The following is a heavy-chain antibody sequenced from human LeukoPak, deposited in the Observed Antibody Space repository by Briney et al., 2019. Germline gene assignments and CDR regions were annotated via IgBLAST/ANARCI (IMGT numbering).Heavy chain of an antibody. V-gene: IGHV4-59*01. CDR1: GGSISSYY. J-gene: IGHJ6*02. CDR3: ARAGSGYSYGYYYYGMDV. Sequence: SETLSLTCTVSGGSISSYYWSWIRQPPGKGLEWIGYIYYSGSTNYNPSLKSRVTISVDTSKNQFSLKLSSVIAADTAVYYCARAGSGYSYGYYYYGMDVWGQGTTVTVSS. CDR2: IYYSGST. D-gene: IGHD5-18*01.